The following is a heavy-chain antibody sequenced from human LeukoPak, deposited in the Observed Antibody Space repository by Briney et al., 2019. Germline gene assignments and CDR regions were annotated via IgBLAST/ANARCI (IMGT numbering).Heavy chain of an antibody. Sequence: ASVKVSCKASGYTFTGYYMHWVRQAPGQGLEWMGWINPNSDGTNYAQKFQGRVTMTRDTSISTAYMELSRLRSDDTAVYYCARVAGIRHGAPSYWGQGTLVTASS. CDR2: INPNSDGT. J-gene: IGHJ4*02. V-gene: IGHV1-2*02. D-gene: IGHD1-26*01. CDR3: ARVAGIRHGAPSY. CDR1: GYTFTGYY.